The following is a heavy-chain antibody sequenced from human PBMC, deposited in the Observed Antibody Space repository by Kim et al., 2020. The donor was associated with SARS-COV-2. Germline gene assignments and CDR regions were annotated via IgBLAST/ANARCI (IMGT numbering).Heavy chain of an antibody. CDR3: ARAQGSSWYYWFDP. D-gene: IGHD6-13*01. CDR1: GGSISSGGYY. V-gene: IGHV4-31*03. Sequence: SETLSLTCTVSGGSISSGGYYWSWIRQHPGKGLEWIGYIYYSGSTYYNPSLKSRVTISVDTSKNQFSLKLSSVTAADTAVYYCARAQGSSWYYWFDPWGQGTLVTVSS. J-gene: IGHJ5*02. CDR2: IYYSGST.